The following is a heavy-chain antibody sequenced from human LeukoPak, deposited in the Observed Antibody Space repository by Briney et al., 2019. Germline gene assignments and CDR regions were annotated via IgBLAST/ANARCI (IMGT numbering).Heavy chain of an antibody. CDR3: AKDAGYSYGYYPDY. CDR2: IRYDGSNK. Sequence: GGSLRLSCAASGFTFSSYGMHWVRQAPGKGLEWVAFIRYDGSNKYYADSVKGRFTISRDNSKNTLYPQMNSLRAEDTAVYYCAKDAGYSYGYYPDYWGQGTLVTVSS. V-gene: IGHV3-30*02. D-gene: IGHD5-18*01. J-gene: IGHJ4*02. CDR1: GFTFSSYG.